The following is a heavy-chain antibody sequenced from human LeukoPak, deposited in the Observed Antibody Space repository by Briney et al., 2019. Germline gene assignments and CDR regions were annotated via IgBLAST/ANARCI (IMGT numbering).Heavy chain of an antibody. D-gene: IGHD3-3*01. CDR1: GGSISSYY. J-gene: IGHJ6*03. Sequence: SETLSLTCTVSGGSISSYYWSWIRQPPGKGLEWIGYIYYSGSTNYNPSLKSRVTISVDTSKNQFSLKLSSVTAADTAVYYCAKSSTIFGVVNYMDVWGKGTTVTVSS. V-gene: IGHV4-59*01. CDR3: AKSSTIFGVVNYMDV. CDR2: IYYSGST.